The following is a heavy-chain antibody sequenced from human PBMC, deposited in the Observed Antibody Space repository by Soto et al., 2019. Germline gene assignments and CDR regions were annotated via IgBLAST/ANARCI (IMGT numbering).Heavy chain of an antibody. D-gene: IGHD1-7*01. Sequence: ASVKVSCKASGGTFSSYTISWVRQAPGQGLEWMGRIIPILGIANYAQKFQGRVTITADKSTSTAYMELSSLRSEDTAVYYCARGGGEVRDNWNYGWFDPWGQGTLVTVSS. V-gene: IGHV1-69*02. J-gene: IGHJ5*02. CDR3: ARGGGEVRDNWNYGWFDP. CDR2: IIPILGIA. CDR1: GGTFSSYT.